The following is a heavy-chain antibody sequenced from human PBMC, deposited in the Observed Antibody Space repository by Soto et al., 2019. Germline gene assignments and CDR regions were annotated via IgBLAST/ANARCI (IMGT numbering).Heavy chain of an antibody. D-gene: IGHD3-22*01. CDR1: GGSISSGGYS. CDR2: IYHSGST. CDR3: ARSSASSGYYSVSFDY. V-gene: IGHV4-30-2*01. J-gene: IGHJ4*02. Sequence: PSETLSLTCAVSGGSISSGGYSWSWIRQPPGKGLEWIGYIYHSGSTYYNPSLKSRVTISVDRSKNQFSLKLSSVTAADTAVYYRARSSASSGYYSVSFDYWGQGTLVTVSS.